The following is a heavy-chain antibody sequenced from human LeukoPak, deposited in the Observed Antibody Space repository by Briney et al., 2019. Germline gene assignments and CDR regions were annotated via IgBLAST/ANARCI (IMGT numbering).Heavy chain of an antibody. Sequence: SETLSLTCTVSGGSISSSSYYWGWIRQPPGKGLEWIGSIYYSGSTYYNPSLKSRVTISVDASKNQFSLKLSSVTAADTAVYYCARFGAWSPPPVWGQGTTVTVSS. CDR3: ARFGAWSPPPV. J-gene: IGHJ6*02. D-gene: IGHD4/OR15-4a*01. CDR2: IYYSGST. V-gene: IGHV4-39*07. CDR1: GGSISSSSYY.